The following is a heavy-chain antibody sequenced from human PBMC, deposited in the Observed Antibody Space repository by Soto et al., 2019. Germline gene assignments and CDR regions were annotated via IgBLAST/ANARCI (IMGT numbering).Heavy chain of an antibody. CDR3: AKVRYFDWLWGPNWFDP. J-gene: IGHJ5*02. CDR1: GFTFSSYG. CDR2: ISYDGSNK. V-gene: IGHV3-30*18. Sequence: GGSLRLSCAASGFTFSSYGMHWVRQAPGKGLEWVAVISYDGSNKYYADSVKGRFTISRDNSKNTLYLQMNSLRAEDTAVYYCAKVRYFDWLWGPNWFDPWGQGTQVTVSS. D-gene: IGHD3-9*01.